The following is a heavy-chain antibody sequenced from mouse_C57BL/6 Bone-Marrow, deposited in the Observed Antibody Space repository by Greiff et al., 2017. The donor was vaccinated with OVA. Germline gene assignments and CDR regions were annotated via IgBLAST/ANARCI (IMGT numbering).Heavy chain of an antibody. CDR1: GYPFTSYW. D-gene: IGHD2-4*01. V-gene: IGHV1-69*01. Sequence: QVQLQQSGAELVMPGASVTLSCKASGYPFTSYWMHWVKQRPGQGLEWIGELDPSDSYTNYNQKFKGKSTLTVDKSSSTAYMQLSSLTSEDSAVYYCATYDYDLSMDYWGQGTSVTVSA. CDR2: LDPSDSYT. CDR3: ATYDYDLSMDY. J-gene: IGHJ4*01.